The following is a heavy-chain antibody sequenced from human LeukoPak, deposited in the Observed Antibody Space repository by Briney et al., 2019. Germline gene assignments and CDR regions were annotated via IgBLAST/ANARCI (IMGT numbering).Heavy chain of an antibody. CDR3: ARDRGGAGEIDY. CDR2: ISYDAYNK. V-gene: IGHV3-30*04. Sequence: GRSLRLSCAASGFTFSSYAMHRVRQAPGKGLEWVTVISYDAYNKYYADSVKGRFTISRDNSKSTLYLQMNSLKPEDTAVYYCARDRGGAGEIDYWGQGTLVRVSS. CDR1: GFTFSSYA. J-gene: IGHJ4*02. D-gene: IGHD1-26*01.